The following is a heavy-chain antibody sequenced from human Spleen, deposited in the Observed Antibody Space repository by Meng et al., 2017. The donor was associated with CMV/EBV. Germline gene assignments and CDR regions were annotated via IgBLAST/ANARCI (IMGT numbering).Heavy chain of an antibody. D-gene: IGHD2/OR15-2a*01. CDR1: GFTFSTYA. CDR3: ASTNIFALGYYFES. Sequence: GSLRLSCAASGFTFSTYAMHWVRQPPGKGLEWIGSIYHSGSTYYNPSLKSRVTISVDTSKNQFSLTLSSVTAADTAVYYCASTNIFALGYYFESWGQGTLVTVSS. CDR2: IYHSGST. V-gene: IGHV4-38-2*01. J-gene: IGHJ4*02.